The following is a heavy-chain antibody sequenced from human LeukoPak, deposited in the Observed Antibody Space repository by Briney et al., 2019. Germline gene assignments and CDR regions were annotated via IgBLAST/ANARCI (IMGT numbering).Heavy chain of an antibody. CDR1: GYTFTSYG. V-gene: IGHV1-18*01. J-gene: IGHJ6*03. D-gene: IGHD2-2*02. Sequence: ASVKVSCKSSGYTFTSYGITWVRQAPGQGLEWMGWINGYSGNTNYAQKLQGRVTMTTDTSTSTAYMELRSLKSDDTAVYYCARDHRKNVVVVPDAIYYYMDVWGEGTTVTVSS. CDR2: INGYSGNT. CDR3: ARDHRKNVVVVPDAIYYYMDV.